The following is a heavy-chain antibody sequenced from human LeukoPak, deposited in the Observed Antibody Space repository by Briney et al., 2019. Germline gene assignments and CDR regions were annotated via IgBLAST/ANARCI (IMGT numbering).Heavy chain of an antibody. Sequence: PGGSLRLSCAASGFTFSSYAMSWVRQAPGKGLEWVSAISGSGGSTYYADSVKGRFTISRDNSKNTLYLQMNSLRAEDTAVYYCAKDHGRRWVYYYYGMDVWGQGTTVTVSS. CDR1: GFTFSSYA. D-gene: IGHD1-26*01. V-gene: IGHV3-23*01. J-gene: IGHJ6*02. CDR3: AKDHGRRWVYYYYGMDV. CDR2: ISGSGGST.